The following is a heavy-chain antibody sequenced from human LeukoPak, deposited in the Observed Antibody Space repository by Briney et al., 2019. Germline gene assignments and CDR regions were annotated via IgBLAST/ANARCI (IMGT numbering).Heavy chain of an antibody. V-gene: IGHV1-18*01. Sequence: ASVKVSCKASGYTFTSYGISWVRQAPGQGLEWMGWISANNGDTHYAQNAQGRVTLTTDSPTSTAYMELSSLRSEDTAVYYCARGRYYDSSGYWGEFDYWGQRTLVTVSS. CDR3: ARGRYYDSSGYWGEFDY. CDR1: GYTFTSYG. J-gene: IGHJ4*02. CDR2: ISANNGDT. D-gene: IGHD3-22*01.